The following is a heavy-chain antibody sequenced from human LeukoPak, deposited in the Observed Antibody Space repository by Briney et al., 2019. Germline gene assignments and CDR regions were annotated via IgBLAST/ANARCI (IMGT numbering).Heavy chain of an antibody. D-gene: IGHD3-22*01. CDR2: IWYDGSNK. CDR1: GFTFSSYS. Sequence: GGSLRLSCAASGFTFSSYSMNWVRQAPGKGLEWVAAIWYDGSNKYYADSVKGRFTISRDNSKNTLYLQMNSLRGEDTAVYYCARGRGYYDSSGYFGDSWGQGTLVTVSS. CDR3: ARGRGYYDSSGYFGDS. J-gene: IGHJ4*02. V-gene: IGHV3-33*08.